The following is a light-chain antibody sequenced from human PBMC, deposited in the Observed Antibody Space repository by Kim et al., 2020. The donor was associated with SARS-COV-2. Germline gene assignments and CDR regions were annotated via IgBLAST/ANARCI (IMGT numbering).Light chain of an antibody. CDR2: GKK. V-gene: IGLV3-19*01. CDR3: SSRGSSGDRVV. Sequence: GQTARSTSRGGSLRRYYASWYQQKTGQAPVLVIYGKKNRPSGIPDRFSCATSGQTASLPITAAEEEDEADYYCSSRGSSGDRVVFGGGTKLTVL. CDR1: SLRRYY. J-gene: IGLJ2*01.